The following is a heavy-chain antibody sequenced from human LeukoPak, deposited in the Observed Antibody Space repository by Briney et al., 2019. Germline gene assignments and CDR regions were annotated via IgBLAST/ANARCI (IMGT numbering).Heavy chain of an antibody. CDR3: AKEIGIVVVPAADDAFDI. J-gene: IGHJ3*02. CDR1: GFTFSDFG. V-gene: IGHV3-30*18. D-gene: IGHD2-2*01. Sequence: GSLRLSCAASGFTFSDFGMHWVRQAPGKGLESVAVISHDGNSKYYADSVKGRFTISRDNSKNTLYLQMDSLRAEDTAVYCCAKEIGIVVVPAADDAFDIWGQGTMVTVSS. CDR2: ISHDGNSK.